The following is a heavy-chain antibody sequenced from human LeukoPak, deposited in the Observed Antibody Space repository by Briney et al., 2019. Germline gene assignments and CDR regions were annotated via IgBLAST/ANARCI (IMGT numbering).Heavy chain of an antibody. CDR2: ISSSSSYI. V-gene: IGHV3-21*04. J-gene: IGHJ4*02. CDR1: GFTFSSYS. CDR3: ARHGYPHYYDSSGPIHFDY. Sequence: GSLRLSCAASGFTFSSYSMNWVRQAPGKGLEWVSSISSSSSYIYYADSVKGRFTISRDNAKNSLYLQMNSLQASDTAMYYCARHGYPHYYDSSGPIHFDYWGQGTLVTVSS. D-gene: IGHD3-22*01.